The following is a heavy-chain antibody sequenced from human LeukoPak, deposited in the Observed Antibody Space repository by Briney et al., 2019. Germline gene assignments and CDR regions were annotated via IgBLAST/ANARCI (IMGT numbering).Heavy chain of an antibody. V-gene: IGHV4-31*03. CDR2: IYYSGST. D-gene: IGHD3-10*01. J-gene: IGHJ6*02. CDR1: GGSICSGGYY. Sequence: SQTLSLTCTVSGGSICSGGYYWSWIRQHPGKGLEWIGYIYYSGSTYYNPSLKSRVTISVDTSKNQFSLKLSSVTAADTAVYYCARYTVWFGEFSDVWGQGTTVTVSS. CDR3: ARYTVWFGEFSDV.